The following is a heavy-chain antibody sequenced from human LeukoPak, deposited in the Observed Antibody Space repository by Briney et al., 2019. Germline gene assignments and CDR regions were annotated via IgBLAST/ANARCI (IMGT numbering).Heavy chain of an antibody. CDR3: ATRRDGYNYGDAFDI. CDR1: GGSISIYY. Sequence: PSETLSLTCTVSGGSISIYYWSWIRQPPGKGLEWIGYIYYSGSTNYNPSLKSRVTISVDTSKNQFSLKLSSVTAADTAVYYCATRRDGYNYGDAFDIWGQGTMVTVSS. CDR2: IYYSGST. D-gene: IGHD5-24*01. J-gene: IGHJ3*02. V-gene: IGHV4-59*01.